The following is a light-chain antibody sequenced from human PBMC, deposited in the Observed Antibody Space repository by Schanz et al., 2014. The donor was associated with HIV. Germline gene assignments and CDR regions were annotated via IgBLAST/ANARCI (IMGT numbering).Light chain of an antibody. V-gene: IGKV3-20*01. CDR3: QQYGSSPRYT. CDR2: GAS. J-gene: IGKJ2*01. Sequence: IVLTQSPGTLSLSPGDRATLSCRASQSVAANSLAWYQQKPGQAPRLLIYGASSRATGIPDRFSGSGSGTDFTLTISRLEPEDFAVYYCQQYGSSPRYTFGQGTKLEIK. CDR1: QSVAANS.